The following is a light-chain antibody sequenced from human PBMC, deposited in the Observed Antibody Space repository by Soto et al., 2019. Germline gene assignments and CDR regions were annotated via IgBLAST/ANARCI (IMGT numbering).Light chain of an antibody. J-gene: IGLJ1*01. CDR2: DNN. Sequence: QSVLTQPPSVSAAPGQKVTISCSGSSSNIENYYVSWYQQLPGTAPKLLIYDNNKRPSGIPDRFSGSKSGTSATLDITGLQTGDEAEYYCGKYDSSLRDGVFGTGTKVTVL. V-gene: IGLV1-51*01. CDR1: SSNIENYY. CDR3: GKYDSSLRDGV.